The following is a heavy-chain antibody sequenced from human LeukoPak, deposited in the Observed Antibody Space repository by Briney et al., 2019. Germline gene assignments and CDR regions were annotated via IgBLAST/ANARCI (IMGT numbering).Heavy chain of an antibody. J-gene: IGHJ4*02. V-gene: IGHV3-20*04. Sequence: GGSLRLSCAASGFTFDDYGMSWVRQAPGKGLEWVSGINWNDGSTGYADSVKGRFTISRDNAKNSLYLQMNSLRAEDTALYYCARGGYSGYDYHYWGQGTLVTVSS. CDR3: ARGGYSGYDYHY. CDR1: GFTFDDYG. CDR2: INWNDGST. D-gene: IGHD5-12*01.